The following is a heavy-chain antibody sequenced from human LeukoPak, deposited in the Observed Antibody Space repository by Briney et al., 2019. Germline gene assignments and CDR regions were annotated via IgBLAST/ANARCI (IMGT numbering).Heavy chain of an antibody. CDR1: GFTFSSYA. CDR2: ITGSGGST. V-gene: IGHV3-23*01. J-gene: IGHJ4*02. D-gene: IGHD3-22*01. Sequence: GGSLRLSCAASGFTFSSYAMTWVRQAPGKGLEWVSDITGSGGSTYYADSVKGRLTISRDNSKNTLYLQMNRLRAEDTAVYYCARARNHYYDSSGAFYDYWGRGTLVTVSS. CDR3: ARARNHYYDSSGAFYDY.